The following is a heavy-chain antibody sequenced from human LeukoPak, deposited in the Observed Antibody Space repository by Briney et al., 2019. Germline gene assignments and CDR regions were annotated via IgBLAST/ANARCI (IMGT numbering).Heavy chain of an antibody. CDR3: VSHFDWFRY. D-gene: IGHD3-9*01. V-gene: IGHV1-8*01. Sequence: ASVKVSCKASGYIFDRYDINWIRQATGKGLEWMGWMNPKTGNTGFAQTFQGRVNMTSDTPMTTAYMELSSLRSEDTAVFYCVSHFDWFRYWGQGTLVTVSS. CDR2: MNPKTGNT. CDR1: GYIFDRYD. J-gene: IGHJ4*02.